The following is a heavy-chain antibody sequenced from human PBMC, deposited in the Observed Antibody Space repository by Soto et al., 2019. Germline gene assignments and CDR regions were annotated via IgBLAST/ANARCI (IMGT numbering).Heavy chain of an antibody. Sequence: PVGPLRLPWAASGFTFISYSMSWVRQAPGKGLEWVSSISSSSSYIYDADSVKGRFTISRDNAKNSLYLQMNSLRAEDTAVYYCARDSPSGSNYTTNRGDAFDIWGQGTMVT. D-gene: IGHD1-26*01. CDR2: ISSSSSYI. V-gene: IGHV3-21*01. CDR1: GFTFISYS. CDR3: ARDSPSGSNYTTNRGDAFDI. J-gene: IGHJ3*02.